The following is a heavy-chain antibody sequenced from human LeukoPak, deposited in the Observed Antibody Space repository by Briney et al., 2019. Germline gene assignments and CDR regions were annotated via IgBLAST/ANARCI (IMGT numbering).Heavy chain of an antibody. Sequence: ASVKVSCKASGYTFTSYAMHWVRQAPGQRLEWMGWINAGNGNTKYSQKFQGRVTITRDTYASTAYMELSSLRSEDTAVYYCARDYYYGSGSYSRRLDYWGQGTLVTVSS. V-gene: IGHV1-3*01. CDR1: GYTFTSYA. CDR3: ARDYYYGSGSYSRRLDY. D-gene: IGHD3-10*01. CDR2: INAGNGNT. J-gene: IGHJ4*02.